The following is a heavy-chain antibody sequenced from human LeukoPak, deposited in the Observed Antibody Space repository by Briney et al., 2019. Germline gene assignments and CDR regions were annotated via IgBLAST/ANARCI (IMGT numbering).Heavy chain of an antibody. Sequence: SETLSLTCTVSGCSISSYYWSWIRQPAGKGLEWIGRIYTSGSTNYNPSLKSRVTMSVETSKKQFSLKLSSVTAAHTAVYYCARSRGRVVVIAFDYWGQGTLVSVSS. D-gene: IGHD3-22*01. CDR3: ARSRGRVVVIAFDY. J-gene: IGHJ4*02. V-gene: IGHV4-4*07. CDR2: IYTSGST. CDR1: GCSISSYY.